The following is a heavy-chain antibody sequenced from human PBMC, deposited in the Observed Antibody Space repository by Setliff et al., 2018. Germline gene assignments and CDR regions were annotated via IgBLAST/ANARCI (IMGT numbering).Heavy chain of an antibody. CDR2: IIPLFGTT. J-gene: IGHJ6*03. CDR1: GGTFSNIG. D-gene: IGHD2-15*01. CDR3: AREKVVVVSATRYHYYMDV. Sequence: SVKVSCKASGGTFSNIGISWVRQAPGQGLEWMGGIIPLFGTTNYAQEFQGRVTITTDESTNTAYMELSSLRSEDTAMYYCAREKVVVVSATRYHYYMDVWGKGTTVTVSS. V-gene: IGHV1-69*05.